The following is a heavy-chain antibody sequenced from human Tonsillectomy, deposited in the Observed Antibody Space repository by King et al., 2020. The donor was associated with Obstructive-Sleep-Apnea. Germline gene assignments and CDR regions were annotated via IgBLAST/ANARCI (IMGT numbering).Heavy chain of an antibody. Sequence: VQLVESGGGLVQPGRSLRLSCTASGLTFSDYAMNCFRQAPGRGLEWVGFIRSKPFGGPTEYPASVQGRFSISRDNSKRIAYLQMNSLKTEDTAVYYCTTTTTVTTYAFDIWGQGTMVTVSS. V-gene: IGHV3-49*03. D-gene: IGHD4-17*01. CDR2: IRSKPFGGPT. CDR3: TTTTTVTTYAFDI. J-gene: IGHJ3*02. CDR1: GLTFSDYA.